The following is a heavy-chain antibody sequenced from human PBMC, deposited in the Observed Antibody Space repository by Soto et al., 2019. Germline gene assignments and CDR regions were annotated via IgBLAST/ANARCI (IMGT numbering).Heavy chain of an antibody. D-gene: IGHD2-2*01. V-gene: IGHV3-48*02. CDR1: GFTFSSYS. Sequence: EAQLVESGGGLVQPGGSLRLSCAAPGFTFSSYSMNWVRQAPGKGLEWVSYISSSSSTIYYADSVKGRFTISRDNAKNSLYLQMNSLRDEDTAVYYCARGEYQLPIMAYYYGMDVWGQGTTVTVSS. J-gene: IGHJ6*02. CDR3: ARGEYQLPIMAYYYGMDV. CDR2: ISSSSSTI.